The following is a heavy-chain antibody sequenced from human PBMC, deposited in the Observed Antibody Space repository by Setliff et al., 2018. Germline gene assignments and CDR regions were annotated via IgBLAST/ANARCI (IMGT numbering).Heavy chain of an antibody. CDR2: VYTSWST. V-gene: IGHV4-61*09. J-gene: IGHJ4*02. CDR3: ARGRNVAARLLDS. Sequence: PSETLSLTCTVSGDSISSRTYYWSWVRQPAGKGLEWIGHVYTSWSTIYNPSLKSRVTISIDTSNNQFSLKVTSVTAADTGIYYCARGRNVAARLLDSWGQGARVTVSS. D-gene: IGHD6-6*01. CDR1: GDSISSRTYY.